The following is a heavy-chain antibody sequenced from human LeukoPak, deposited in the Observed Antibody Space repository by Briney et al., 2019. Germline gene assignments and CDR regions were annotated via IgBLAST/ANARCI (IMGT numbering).Heavy chain of an antibody. D-gene: IGHD3-10*01. V-gene: IGHV1-3*01. CDR1: GYTFTSYA. Sequence: GASVKVSCKASGYTFTSYAMHWVRQAPGQRLEWMGWINAGNGNTKYSQKFQGRVTITRDTSASTAYMELSSLRSEDTAVYYCARDGEYYYGSGSPSALDYWGQGTLVTVSS. J-gene: IGHJ4*02. CDR2: INAGNGNT. CDR3: ARDGEYYYGSGSPSALDY.